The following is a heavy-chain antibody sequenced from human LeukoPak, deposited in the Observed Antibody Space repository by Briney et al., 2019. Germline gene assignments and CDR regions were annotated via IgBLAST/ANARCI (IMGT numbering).Heavy chain of an antibody. J-gene: IGHJ3*02. CDR2: ISSSSSYI. CDR3: AKAGCSSTSCYTPDAFDI. CDR1: GFTFSSYS. V-gene: IGHV3-21*01. D-gene: IGHD2-2*02. Sequence: PGGSLRLSCAASGFTFSSYSMNWVRQAPGKGLEWVSSISSSSSYIYYADSVKGRFTISRDNAKNSLYLQMNSLRAEDTAVYYCAKAGCSSTSCYTPDAFDIWGQGTMVTVSS.